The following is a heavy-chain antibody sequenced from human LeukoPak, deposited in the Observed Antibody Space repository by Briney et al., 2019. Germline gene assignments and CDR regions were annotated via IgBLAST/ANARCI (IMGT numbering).Heavy chain of an antibody. CDR1: GGSIRSTSYY. D-gene: IGHD6-19*01. J-gene: IGHJ5*02. V-gene: IGHV4-39*01. CDR3: ARRSTVAGRGRFDH. Sequence: SETLPLTCTVSGGSIRSTSYYWGWIRQPPGKGLEWLGSVHYSGSTYDNPSLKSRVTISVATSKNQFSLKLISVTAAGTAVYYCARRSTVAGRGRFDHWGQGTLVTVSS. CDR2: VHYSGST.